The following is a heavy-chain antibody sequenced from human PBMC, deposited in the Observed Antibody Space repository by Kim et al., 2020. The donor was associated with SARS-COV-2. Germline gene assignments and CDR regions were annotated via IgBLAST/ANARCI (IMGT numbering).Heavy chain of an antibody. D-gene: IGHD5-12*01. CDR2: ISAYNGNT. CDR1: GYTFTSYG. V-gene: IGHV1-18*01. J-gene: IGHJ6*02. Sequence: ASVKVSCKASGYTFTSYGISWVRQAPGQGLEWMGWISAYNGNTNYAQKLQGRVTMTTDTSTSTAYMELRSLRSDDTAVYYCAHTTRLPEYSGYDFLGVDYYGMDVWGQGTTVTVSS. CDR3: AHTTRLPEYSGYDFLGVDYYGMDV.